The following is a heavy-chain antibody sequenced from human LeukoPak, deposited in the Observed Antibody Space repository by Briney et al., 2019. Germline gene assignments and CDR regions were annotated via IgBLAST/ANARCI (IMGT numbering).Heavy chain of an antibody. CDR2: IYYSGST. Sequence: SETLSLTCTVSGGSISSHYWSWIRQPPGKGLEWIGYIYYSGSTNYNPSLKSRVTISVDTSKNQFSLKLSSVTAADTAVYYCAGPASSASTYSSSWYFFGYWGQGTLVTVSS. V-gene: IGHV4-59*11. D-gene: IGHD6-13*01. J-gene: IGHJ4*02. CDR3: AGPASSASTYSSSWYFFGY. CDR1: GGSISSHY.